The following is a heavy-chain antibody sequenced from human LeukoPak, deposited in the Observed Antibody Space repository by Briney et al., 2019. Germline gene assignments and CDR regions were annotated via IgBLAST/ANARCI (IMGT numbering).Heavy chain of an antibody. CDR3: ARSAVAGTYFDY. D-gene: IGHD6-19*01. V-gene: IGHV3-48*03. Sequence: GGSLRLSCTASGFSLSRYEMIWVRQAPGKGLEWVSSVKDRFTISRDNAKNSLYLQVNCLRVEDTAVYFCARSAVAGTYFDYWGQGTLVTVSS. CDR1: GFSLSRYE. J-gene: IGHJ4*02.